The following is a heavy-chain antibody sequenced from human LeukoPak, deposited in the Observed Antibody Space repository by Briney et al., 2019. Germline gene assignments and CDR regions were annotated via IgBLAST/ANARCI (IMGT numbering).Heavy chain of an antibody. CDR3: TRVATIAAAGSFDY. V-gene: IGHV4-59*01. J-gene: IGHJ4*02. CDR2: IYYSGST. D-gene: IGHD6-13*01. Sequence: SETLSLTCAVYGGSFSSYYWSWIRQPPGKGLEWIGYIYYSGSTNYNPSLKSRVTISVDTPKNQFSLKLSSVTAADTAVYYCTRVATIAAAGSFDYWGQGTLVTVSS. CDR1: GGSFSSYY.